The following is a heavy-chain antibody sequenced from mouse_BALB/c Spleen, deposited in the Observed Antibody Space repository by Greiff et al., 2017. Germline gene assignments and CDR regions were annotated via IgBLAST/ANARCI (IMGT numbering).Heavy chain of an antibody. D-gene: IGHD2-1*01. Sequence: VQLQESGPSLVQPSQSLSITCTVSGFSLTSYGVHWVRQSPGKGLEWLGVIWRGGSTDYKAAFMSRMSITTDNSKSQVFFKMNSLLADDTAIYYCAKNRDYGNYDYFDYWGQGTTLTVSS. J-gene: IGHJ2*01. CDR3: AKNRDYGNYDYFDY. CDR1: GFSLTSYG. V-gene: IGHV2-5-1*01. CDR2: IWRGGST.